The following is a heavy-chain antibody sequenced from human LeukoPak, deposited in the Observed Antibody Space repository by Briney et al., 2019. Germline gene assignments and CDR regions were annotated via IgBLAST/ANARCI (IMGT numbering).Heavy chain of an antibody. CDR3: ARATIVVAPFDY. Sequence: ASVKVSCKASGYTFTGYYMHWVRQAPGQGLEWMGWINPNSGGTNYAQKFQGRVTMTRDTSTSTAYMELRSLRSDDTAVYYCARATIVVAPFDYWGQGTLVTVSS. J-gene: IGHJ4*02. CDR2: INPNSGGT. CDR1: GYTFTGYY. V-gene: IGHV1-2*02. D-gene: IGHD3-22*01.